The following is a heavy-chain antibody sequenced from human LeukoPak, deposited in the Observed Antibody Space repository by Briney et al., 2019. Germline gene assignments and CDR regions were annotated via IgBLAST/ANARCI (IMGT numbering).Heavy chain of an antibody. V-gene: IGHV3-15*01. CDR3: TTAVLGYCSSTGCYKGVDY. D-gene: IGHD2-2*02. J-gene: IGHJ4*02. CDR1: GFTFSNAW. Sequence: SGGSLRLSCAASGFTFSNAWMSWVRQAPGKGLEWVGRIKSKTDGGTTDYAAPVKGRFTISRDDSKNTLYLQMNSLKTEDTAVYYCTTAVLGYCSSTGCYKGVDYWGQGTLVTVSS. CDR2: IKSKTDGGTT.